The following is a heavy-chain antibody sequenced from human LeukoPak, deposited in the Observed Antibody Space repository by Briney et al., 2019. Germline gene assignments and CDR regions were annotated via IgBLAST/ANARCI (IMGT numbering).Heavy chain of an antibody. V-gene: IGHV3-9*01. Sequence: GGSLRLSCAASGFTFDGYAMHWVRQAPGKGLEWVSGISWNSGSIGYADSVKGRFTISRDNAKNSLYLQMNSLRAEDTALYYCAKGVRAFYDSSGYLDDAFDIWGQGTMVTVSS. CDR3: AKGVRAFYDSSGYLDDAFDI. D-gene: IGHD3-22*01. CDR2: ISWNSGSI. J-gene: IGHJ3*02. CDR1: GFTFDGYA.